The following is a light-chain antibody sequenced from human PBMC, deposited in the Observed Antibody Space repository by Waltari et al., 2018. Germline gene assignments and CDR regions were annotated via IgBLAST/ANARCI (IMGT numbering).Light chain of an antibody. J-gene: IGLJ3*02. Sequence: QTVVTQEPSLSVSPGGTVTLTCGLSSGSVSTSYYPSWYQQTPGQAPRPRIYSTNTRSSGVPERFSGSILGNKAALTITGAQADDECDYHCVLYMGGGIMFGGGTKLTVL. CDR2: STN. CDR3: VLYMGGGIM. CDR1: SGSVSTSYY. V-gene: IGLV8-61*01.